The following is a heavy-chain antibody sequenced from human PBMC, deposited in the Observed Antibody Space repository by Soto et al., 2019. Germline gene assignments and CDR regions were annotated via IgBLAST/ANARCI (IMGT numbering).Heavy chain of an antibody. J-gene: IGHJ6*02. D-gene: IGHD5-12*01. CDR3: TRRVVATPDYYYYGMDV. CDR1: GFIFSGSA. CDR2: IRSKANSYAT. V-gene: IGHV3-73*01. Sequence: LSCATSGFIFSGSAMHWVRQASGKGLEWVGRIRSKANSYATAYAASVKGRFTISRDDSKNTAYLQMNSLKTEDTAVYYCTRRVVATPDYYYYGMDVWGQGTTVTVS.